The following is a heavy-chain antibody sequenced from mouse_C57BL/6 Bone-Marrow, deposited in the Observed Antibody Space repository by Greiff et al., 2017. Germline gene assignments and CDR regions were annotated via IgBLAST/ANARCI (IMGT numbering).Heavy chain of an antibody. CDR3: ASEGVYYGSSYWYFDV. CDR2: INPSTGGT. Sequence: VQLQQSGPELVKPGASVKISCKASGYSFTGYYMNWVKQSPEKNLECIGEINPSTGGTTYNQTFKPKATLTVDNSSSTAYIQLKSRTPEDSAVYYCASEGVYYGSSYWYFDVWGTGTTVTVSS. V-gene: IGHV1-42*01. CDR1: GYSFTGYY. D-gene: IGHD1-1*01. J-gene: IGHJ1*03.